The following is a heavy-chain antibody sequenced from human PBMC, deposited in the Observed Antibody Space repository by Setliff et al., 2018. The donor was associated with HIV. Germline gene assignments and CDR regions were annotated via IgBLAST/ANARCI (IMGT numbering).Heavy chain of an antibody. J-gene: IGHJ3*02. CDR1: GFTFSSYS. V-gene: IGHV3-21*01. Sequence: LRLSCAASGFTFSSYSMNWVRQAPGKGLEWVSSISSSSSYIYYADSVKGRFTISRDNAKNSLYLQMNSLRAEDTAVYYCARDRPRGGGSLDAFDIWGQGTMVPVSS. CDR3: ARDRPRGGGSLDAFDI. D-gene: IGHD1-26*01. CDR2: ISSSSSYI.